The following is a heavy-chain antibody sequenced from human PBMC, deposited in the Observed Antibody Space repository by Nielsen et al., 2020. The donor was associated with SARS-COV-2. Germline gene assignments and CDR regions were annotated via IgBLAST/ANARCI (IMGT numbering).Heavy chain of an antibody. J-gene: IGHJ6*02. CDR1: GYTFTSYD. Sequence: ASVKVSCKASGYTFTSYDIHWVRQATGQGLEWMGWMNPNSGNKEYAQKFQGRVTMTRDTSTNAAYMELSSLRSEDTAVYYCARDNGYSYGYGHYYYDYGIDVWGQGTTVTVSS. CDR3: ARDNGYSYGYGHYYYDYGIDV. V-gene: IGHV1-8*01. D-gene: IGHD5-18*01. CDR2: MNPNSGNK.